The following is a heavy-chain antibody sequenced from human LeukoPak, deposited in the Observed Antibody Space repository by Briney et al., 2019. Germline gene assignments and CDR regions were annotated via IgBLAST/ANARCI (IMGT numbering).Heavy chain of an antibody. CDR1: GFTFSSYA. CDR3: AKSPYYDSSGPLDY. J-gene: IGHJ4*02. V-gene: IGHV3-23*01. D-gene: IGHD3-22*01. CDR2: ISGSGGST. Sequence: GGSLGLSCAASGFTFSSYAMSWVRQAPGKGLEWVSAISGSGGSTYYADSVKGRFTISRDNSKNTLYLQMNSLRAEDTAVYYCAKSPYYDSSGPLDYWGQGTLVTVSS.